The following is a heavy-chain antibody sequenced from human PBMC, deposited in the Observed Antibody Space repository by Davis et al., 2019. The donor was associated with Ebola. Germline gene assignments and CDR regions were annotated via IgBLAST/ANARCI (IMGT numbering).Heavy chain of an antibody. D-gene: IGHD3-3*01. CDR2: IYYSGST. CDR3: ARLFTIFGVVGDWFDL. Sequence: SETLSLTCTVSGGSISSSSYYWGWIRQPPGKGLEWIGSIYYSGSTYYNPSLKSRVTISVDTSKNQFSLKLSSVTAADTAVYYCARLFTIFGVVGDWFDLWGQGTLVTVSS. J-gene: IGHJ5*02. V-gene: IGHV4-39*01. CDR1: GGSISSSSYY.